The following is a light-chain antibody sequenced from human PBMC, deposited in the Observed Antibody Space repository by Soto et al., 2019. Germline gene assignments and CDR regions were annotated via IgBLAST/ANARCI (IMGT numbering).Light chain of an antibody. V-gene: IGLV2-23*01. CDR3: SSYAGSSTLI. CDR2: EAN. CDR1: SRDVGSFNL. Sequence: QSALTQPASVSGSPGQSITISCTGTSRDVGSFNLVSWYQQHPGKAPKLLISEANKRPSGVSNRFSGSKSGNTASLTISGLQAEDEVDYYCSSYAGSSTLIFGGGTKVTVL. J-gene: IGLJ2*01.